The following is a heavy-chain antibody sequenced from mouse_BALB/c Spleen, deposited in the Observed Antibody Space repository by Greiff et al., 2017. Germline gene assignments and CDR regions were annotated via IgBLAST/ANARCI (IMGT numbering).Heavy chain of an antibody. J-gene: IGHJ1*01. CDR3: TRGSTMSTTEYFDD. CDR1: GYTFTSYY. V-gene: IGHV1S81*02. D-gene: IGHD2-4*01. Sequence: VQLQQSGAELVKPGASVKLSCTASGYTFTSYYMYWVQQRPGQGLEWIGGINPSNGGTNFNEKFKSKATLTVDKSSSTDYMQLRSLTSEDSAVYYCTRGSTMSTTEYFDDWGEGTTVTVAS. CDR2: INPSNGGT.